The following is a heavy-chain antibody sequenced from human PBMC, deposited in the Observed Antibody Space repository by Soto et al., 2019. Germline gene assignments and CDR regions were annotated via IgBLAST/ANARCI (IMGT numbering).Heavy chain of an antibody. D-gene: IGHD5-12*01. Sequence: QVQLQESGPGLVKPSQTLSLTCTVSGGSISSGDYYWSWIRQPPGKGLEWIGYIYYSGSTYYNPSLKSRVTLSVDTSKNPFPLKLSSVTAADTAVYYCARGKEMAPATFDRWGQGTLVTVSS. CDR3: ARGKEMAPATFDR. V-gene: IGHV4-30-4*01. J-gene: IGHJ5*02. CDR2: IYYSGST. CDR1: GGSISSGDYY.